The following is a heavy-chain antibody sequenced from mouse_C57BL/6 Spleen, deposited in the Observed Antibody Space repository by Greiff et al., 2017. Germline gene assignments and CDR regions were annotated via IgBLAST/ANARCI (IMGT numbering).Heavy chain of an antibody. CDR3: ARPYGTLYYYAMDY. Sequence: VQLQQPGAELVRPGSSVKLSCKASGYTFTSYWMHWVKQRPIQGLEWIGNIDPSDSETHYNQKFKDKATLTVDKSSSTAYMQLSSLTSEDSAVXYCARPYGTLYYYAMDYWGQGTSVTVSS. D-gene: IGHD1-1*01. V-gene: IGHV1-52*01. CDR1: GYTFTSYW. J-gene: IGHJ4*01. CDR2: IDPSDSET.